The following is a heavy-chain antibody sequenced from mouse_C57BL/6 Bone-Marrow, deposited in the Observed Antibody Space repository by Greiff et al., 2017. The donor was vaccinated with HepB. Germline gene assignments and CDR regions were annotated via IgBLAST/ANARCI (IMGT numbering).Heavy chain of an antibody. Sequence: EVKLVESGPELVKPGASVKIPCKASGYTFTDYNMDWVKQSHGKSLEWIGDINPNNGGTIYNQKFKGKATLTVDKSSSTAYMELRSLTSEDTAVYYCARPYFDVWGTGTTVTVSS. V-gene: IGHV1-18*01. J-gene: IGHJ1*03. CDR2: INPNNGGT. CDR3: ARPYFDV. CDR1: GYTFTDYN.